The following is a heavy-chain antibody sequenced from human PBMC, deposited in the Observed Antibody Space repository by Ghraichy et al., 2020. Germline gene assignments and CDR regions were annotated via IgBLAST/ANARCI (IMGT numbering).Heavy chain of an antibody. V-gene: IGHV1-18*01. Sequence: GESLNISCKSSGFTFTSYVFSWVRQAPGQGLEWMGWISADDGTTRIAEKFQGRVTMTSDTWATTVSMELRSLRSDDTAVYFCARDNYDSSGYYPTVDFWGQGTLVTVSS. J-gene: IGHJ4*02. CDR3: ARDNYDSSGYYPTVDF. D-gene: IGHD3-22*01. CDR2: ISADDGTT. CDR1: GFTFTSYV.